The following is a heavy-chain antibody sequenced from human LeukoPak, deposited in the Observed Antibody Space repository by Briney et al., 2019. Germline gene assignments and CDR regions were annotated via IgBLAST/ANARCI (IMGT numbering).Heavy chain of an antibody. J-gene: IGHJ4*02. CDR1: GGSISSGGYY. Sequence: PSETLSLTCTVSGGSISSGGYYWSWNRQHPGKGLEWIGYIYYSGSTYYNPSLKSRVTISVDTSKNQFSLKLSSVTAADTAVYYCARGPEDDTVSHFDYWGQGTLVTVSS. CDR2: IYYSGST. D-gene: IGHD4-17*01. V-gene: IGHV4-31*03. CDR3: ARGPEDDTVSHFDY.